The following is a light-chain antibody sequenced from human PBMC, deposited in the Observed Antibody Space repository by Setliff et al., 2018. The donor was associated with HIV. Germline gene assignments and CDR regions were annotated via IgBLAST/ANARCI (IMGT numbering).Light chain of an antibody. Sequence: DIVMTQSPATLSVSPGERATLSCRASQSVATNLAWYQAKSGQAPRLLISGASARATGIPGRFSGSGSGTEFTLVITNLQSEDFAVYYCQQYNKWPATFGPGTKVDIK. CDR3: QQYNKWPAT. CDR1: QSVATN. J-gene: IGKJ3*01. V-gene: IGKV3-15*01. CDR2: GAS.